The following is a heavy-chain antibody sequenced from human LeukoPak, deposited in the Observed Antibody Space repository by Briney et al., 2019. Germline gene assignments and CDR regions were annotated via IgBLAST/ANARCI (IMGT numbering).Heavy chain of an antibody. J-gene: IGHJ4*02. V-gene: IGHV4-34*01. CDR1: GGSFSGSY. CDR2: INLSGST. D-gene: IGHD3-3*01. Sequence: PSETLSLTCGVSGGSFSGSYRGWIRQPPGKGLEWIGEINLSGSTNYNSSLTSRVTISLDTSKNQFSLNLRSVTTADTAVYYCGRVSISLFGVVTAHFDSWGQGTLVAVSS. CDR3: GRVSISLFGVVTAHFDS.